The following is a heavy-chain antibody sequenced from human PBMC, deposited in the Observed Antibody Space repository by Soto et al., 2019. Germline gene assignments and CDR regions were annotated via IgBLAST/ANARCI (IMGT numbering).Heavy chain of an antibody. CDR1: GGTFSSYT. Sequence: QVQLVQSGAEVKKPGSSVKVSCKASGGTFSSYTISWVRQAPGQGLEWMGRIIPILGIANYEQKFQGRVTITADKSTSTAYMELSSLRSEDTAVYYCARFPGGELFGNNWNYGGDAFHIWGQGTMVTVSS. CDR3: ARFPGGELFGNNWNYGGDAFHI. D-gene: IGHD1-7*01. J-gene: IGHJ3*02. CDR2: IIPILGIA. V-gene: IGHV1-69*02.